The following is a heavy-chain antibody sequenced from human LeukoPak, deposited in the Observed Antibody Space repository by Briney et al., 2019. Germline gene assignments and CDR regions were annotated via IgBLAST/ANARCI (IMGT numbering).Heavy chain of an antibody. V-gene: IGHV3-23*01. CDR3: AKVGDYYDRSGYYWEYYFDY. D-gene: IGHD3-22*01. J-gene: IGHJ4*02. Sequence: GESLRLSCAASGFTFSSYAMSWVRQAPGKGLEWVSAISGSDGGTYYADSVKGRFTISRDNSKNTLYLQINSLRAEDTAVYYCAKVGDYYDRSGYYWEYYFDYWGQGTLVTVSS. CDR1: GFTFSSYA. CDR2: ISGSDGGT.